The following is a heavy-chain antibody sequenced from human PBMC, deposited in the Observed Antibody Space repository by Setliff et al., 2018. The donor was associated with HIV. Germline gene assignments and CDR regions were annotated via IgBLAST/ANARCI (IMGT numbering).Heavy chain of an antibody. Sequence: GGSLRLSCSASGFTFSSYAMHWVRQAPGKGLEYVSAISSNGGSTYYADSVKGRFTISRDNSKNTLYLQMNSLRAEDTAVYYCARQGNWEFDYWGQGTLVTVSS. CDR2: ISSNGGST. CDR3: ARQGNWEFDY. D-gene: IGHD7-27*01. J-gene: IGHJ4*02. CDR1: GFTFSSYA. V-gene: IGHV3-64*04.